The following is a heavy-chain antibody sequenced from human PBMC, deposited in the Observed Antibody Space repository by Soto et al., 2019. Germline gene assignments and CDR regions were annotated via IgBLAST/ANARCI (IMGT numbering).Heavy chain of an antibody. Sequence: EVQLLQSGGGLVQPGGSLRLSCEASGFNFRDFALSWVRLAPGKGLEWVSTISGSGATTYYTDSVKGRHTISRDSSKNAVFLQMNSLRSEDTAVYYCARRGGLLDYWGQGALVTVSS. J-gene: IGHJ4*02. CDR2: ISGSGATT. V-gene: IGHV3-23*01. CDR3: ARRGGLLDY. D-gene: IGHD3-16*01. CDR1: GFNFRDFA.